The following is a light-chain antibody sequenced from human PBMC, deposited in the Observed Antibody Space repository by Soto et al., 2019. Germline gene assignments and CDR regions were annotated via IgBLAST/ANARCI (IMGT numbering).Light chain of an antibody. V-gene: IGKV3-20*01. CDR2: GAR. CDR3: QQYGTSPWT. Sequence: VLTQSPGTLSLSPGERATLSCRASQSFTIGYLAWFQQKPGQAPRLLIYGARTRATGVPDRFSASGSGTDFSLTISRLEPEDFAVYYCQQYGTSPWTFGQGTKVEIK. J-gene: IGKJ1*01. CDR1: QSFTIGY.